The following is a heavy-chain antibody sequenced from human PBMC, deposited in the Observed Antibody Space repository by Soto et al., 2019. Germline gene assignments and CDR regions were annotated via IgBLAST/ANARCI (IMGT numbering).Heavy chain of an antibody. CDR3: ARDARGDEAPMDY. CDR2: INPRDGST. J-gene: IGHJ4*02. V-gene: IGHV1-2*02. CDR1: GYIFTAYY. Sequence: GASVKVSCKASGYIFTAYYMHWVRQAPGQGLEWMGIINPRDGSTKYAQKFQGRVTMTRDTSISTAYMELSRLRSDDTAVYYCARDARGDEAPMDYWGQGTLVTVSS. D-gene: IGHD3-10*01.